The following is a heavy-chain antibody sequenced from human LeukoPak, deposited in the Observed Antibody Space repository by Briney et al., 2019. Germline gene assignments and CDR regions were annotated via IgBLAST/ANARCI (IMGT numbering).Heavy chain of an antibody. CDR2: IYSGGST. Sequence: PGGSLRLSCAASGFTVSSNYMSWVRPAPGKGLEWVSVIYSGGSTYYAASVKGRFTISRDNSKNTLYLQMNSLRAEDTAVYYCARDRGYCSSTSCYRWFDPWGQGTLVTVSS. D-gene: IGHD2-2*02. J-gene: IGHJ5*02. V-gene: IGHV3-53*01. CDR3: ARDRGYCSSTSCYRWFDP. CDR1: GFTVSSNY.